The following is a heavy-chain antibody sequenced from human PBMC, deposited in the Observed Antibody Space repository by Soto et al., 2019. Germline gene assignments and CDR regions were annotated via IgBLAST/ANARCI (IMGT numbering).Heavy chain of an antibody. CDR2: INPKSGGT. CDR1: GYTFSAYY. Sequence: QVHLVQSGAEVKKPGASVKVSCKTSGYTFSAYYMHWGRQAPGQGLEWMGWINPKSGGTLYAQKFQGRVTMTRDTSISTAYMELSRLRSDDTAVYYCARGGTFAYDTSGYSVYWGQGTLVTVSS. V-gene: IGHV1-2*02. D-gene: IGHD3-22*01. CDR3: ARGGTFAYDTSGYSVY. J-gene: IGHJ4*02.